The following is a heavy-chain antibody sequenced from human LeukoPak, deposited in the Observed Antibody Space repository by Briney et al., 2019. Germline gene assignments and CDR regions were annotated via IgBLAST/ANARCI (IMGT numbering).Heavy chain of an antibody. J-gene: IGHJ4*02. CDR2: IYSGGST. D-gene: IGHD3-22*01. Sequence: GGSLRLSCAASGFTVSSNYMSWVRQAPGKGLEWVSVIYSGGSTYYADSVKGRFTISRDNCKNTLYLQMNSLRAEDTAVYYCARDIAYDSSGYYSPHFDYWGQGTLVTVSS. CDR1: GFTVSSNY. V-gene: IGHV3-53*01. CDR3: ARDIAYDSSGYYSPHFDY.